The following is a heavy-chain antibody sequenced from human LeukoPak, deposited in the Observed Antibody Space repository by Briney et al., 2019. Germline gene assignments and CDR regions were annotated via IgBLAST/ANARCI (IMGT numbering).Heavy chain of an antibody. CDR2: IYYSGST. J-gene: IGHJ4*02. V-gene: IGHV4-59*01. CDR3: ASASPANDY. D-gene: IGHD6-25*01. Sequence: SETLSLTCTVSGVSISSYYWSWIREPPGKGLEWIGYIYYSGSTNYNPSLTSRVTISVDTSKNQFSLKLSSVTAADTAVHYCASASPANDYWGQGTLVTVSS. CDR1: GVSISSYY.